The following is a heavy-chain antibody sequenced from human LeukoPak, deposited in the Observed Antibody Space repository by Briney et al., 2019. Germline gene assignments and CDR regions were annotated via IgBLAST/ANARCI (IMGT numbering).Heavy chain of an antibody. Sequence: PLASVKVSCKASGDSFTGYYLHWVRQAPGQGLEWMGWINPDSGDRNYLQQFQGRVTMTRDTSITTAYMELSSLRSEDTAVYYCATGYYGSGSYYFWFDPWGQGTLVTVSS. CDR3: ATGYYGSGSYYFWFDP. D-gene: IGHD3-10*01. CDR2: INPDSGDR. J-gene: IGHJ5*02. V-gene: IGHV1-2*02. CDR1: GDSFTGYY.